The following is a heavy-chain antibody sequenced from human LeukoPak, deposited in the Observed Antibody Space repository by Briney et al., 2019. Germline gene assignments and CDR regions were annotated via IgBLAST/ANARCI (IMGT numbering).Heavy chain of an antibody. CDR1: GGSISIYY. Sequence: SETLSLTCTVSGGSISIYYWSWIRQPPGKGLEGIGYIFYSGNTIYNPSLKSRVTISVDTSKNQFSLKLASVTAADTAVYYCARDLDHGRAFNIWGQGTKVTVSS. CDR3: ARDLDHGRAFNI. D-gene: IGHD2-8*01. CDR2: IFYSGNT. V-gene: IGHV4-59*01. J-gene: IGHJ3*02.